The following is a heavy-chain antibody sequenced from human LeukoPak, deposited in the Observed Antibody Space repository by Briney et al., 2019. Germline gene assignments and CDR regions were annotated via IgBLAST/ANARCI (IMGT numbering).Heavy chain of an antibody. CDR3: ARDNTYYDFWSGCYIFDY. CDR2: ISSSSSTI. V-gene: IGHV3-48*01. Sequence: GGSLRLSCAASGFTFSSYSMNWVRQAPGKGLEWVSYISSSSSTIYYADSVKGRFTISRDNAKNSLYLQMNSLRAEDTAVYYCARDNTYYDFWSGCYIFDYWGQGTLVTVSS. CDR1: GFTFSSYS. D-gene: IGHD3-3*01. J-gene: IGHJ4*02.